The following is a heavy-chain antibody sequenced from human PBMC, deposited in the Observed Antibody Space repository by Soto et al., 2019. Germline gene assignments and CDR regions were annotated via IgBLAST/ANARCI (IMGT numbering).Heavy chain of an antibody. CDR2: IYYSGST. V-gene: IGHV4-39*01. CDR3: ARGLDTAMAAKTEGASYYYGMDV. D-gene: IGHD5-18*01. CDR1: GGSISSSSYY. J-gene: IGHJ6*02. Sequence: QLQLQESGPGLVKPSETLSLTCTVSGGSISSSSYYWGWIRQPPGKGLEWIGRIYYSGSTYYNPSLKSRVTISVDTSKNQFSLKLSSVTAADTAVYYCARGLDTAMAAKTEGASYYYGMDVWGQGTTVTVSS.